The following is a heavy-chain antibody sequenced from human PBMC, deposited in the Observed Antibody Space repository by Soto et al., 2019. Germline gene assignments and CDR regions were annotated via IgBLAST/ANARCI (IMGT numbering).Heavy chain of an antibody. CDR2: IYYSGST. V-gene: IGHV4-59*01. J-gene: IGHJ6*02. CDR1: GGSISSYY. Sequence: QVQLQESGPGLVKPSETLSLTCTVSGGSISSYYWSWIRQPPGKGLEWIGYIYYSGSTNYNPSLKCRVTISVDTSKNQFSLKLSSVTAADTAVYYCARGGSSSWYYYGMDVWGQGTTVTVSS. CDR3: ARGGSSSWYYYGMDV. D-gene: IGHD6-13*01.